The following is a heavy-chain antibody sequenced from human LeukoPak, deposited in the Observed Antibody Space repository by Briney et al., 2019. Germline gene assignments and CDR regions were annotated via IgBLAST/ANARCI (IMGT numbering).Heavy chain of an antibody. D-gene: IGHD3-22*01. CDR2: ISSSSSTI. J-gene: IGHJ1*01. CDR3: ARDSRYYYDSSGSKYFQH. Sequence: GGSLRLSFAASGFTFSSYSMNWVRQAPGKGLEWVSYISSSSSTIYYADSVKGRFTISRDNAKNSLYLQMNSLRAEDTAVYYCARDSRYYYDSSGSKYFQHWGQGTLVTVSS. V-gene: IGHV3-48*04. CDR1: GFTFSSYS.